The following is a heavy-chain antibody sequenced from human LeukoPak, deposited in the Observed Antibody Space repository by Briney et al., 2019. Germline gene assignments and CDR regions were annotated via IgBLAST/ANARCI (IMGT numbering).Heavy chain of an antibody. V-gene: IGHV3-48*01. D-gene: IGHD3-10*02. J-gene: IGHJ6*04. CDR1: GFTFSSYS. Sequence: GGSLRLSCVASGFTFSSYSMNWVRQAPGAGLEWVSYISSLSGTIYYAASVKGRFTISRDNAKNSLYLQMNSLRAEDTAVYYCAELGITMIGGVWGKGTTVTISS. CDR3: AELGITMIGGV. CDR2: ISSLSGTI.